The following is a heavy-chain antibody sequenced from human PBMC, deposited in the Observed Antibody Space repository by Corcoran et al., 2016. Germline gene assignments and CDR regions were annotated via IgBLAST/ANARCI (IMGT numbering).Heavy chain of an antibody. J-gene: IGHJ6*02. Sequence: QVQLVQSGAEVKKPGSSVKVSCKASGGTFSSYAISWVRQAPGQGLEWMGGIIPIFGTAKYAQKFQGRVTITADKSTSTAYMELSSLISDDTAVYTCARGSMIHGEIYSYYGMDVWGQGTTVTVSS. D-gene: IGHD3-22*01. CDR3: ARGSMIHGEIYSYYGMDV. CDR2: IIPIFGTA. V-gene: IGHV1-69*06. CDR1: GGTFSSYA.